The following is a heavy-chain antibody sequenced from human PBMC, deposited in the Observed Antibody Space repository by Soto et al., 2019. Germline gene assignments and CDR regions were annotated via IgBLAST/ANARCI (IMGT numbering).Heavy chain of an antibody. D-gene: IGHD3-9*01. Sequence: QVQLQESGPGLVKPSETLSLTCTVSGGSISSNNYYWGWIRQPPGKGLEWIGSIYYSGTTYYNPSLKSRVTISVDTSKNQFSLKLSSVTAADTAVYYCARHRGYYDILTGYYMELNFDYWGQGTLVTVSS. J-gene: IGHJ4*02. V-gene: IGHV4-39*01. CDR1: GGSISSNNYY. CDR2: IYYSGTT. CDR3: ARHRGYYDILTGYYMELNFDY.